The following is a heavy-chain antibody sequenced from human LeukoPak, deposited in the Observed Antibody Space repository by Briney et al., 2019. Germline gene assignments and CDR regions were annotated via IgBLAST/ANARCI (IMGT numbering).Heavy chain of an antibody. Sequence: PGGSLRLSCAASGFTVSSNYMSWVRQAPGKGLEWVSVIYSGGSTYYADSVKGRFTISRDNSKNTLYLQMNSLRAEDTAVYYCARSCGGDCYSVDYWGQGTLVTVSS. CDR3: ARSCGGDCYSVDY. D-gene: IGHD2-21*02. J-gene: IGHJ4*02. CDR1: GFTVSSNY. V-gene: IGHV3-66*01. CDR2: IYSGGST.